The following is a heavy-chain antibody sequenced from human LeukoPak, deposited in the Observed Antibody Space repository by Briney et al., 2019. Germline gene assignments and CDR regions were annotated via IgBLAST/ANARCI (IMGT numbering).Heavy chain of an antibody. D-gene: IGHD4-17*01. J-gene: IGHJ4*02. CDR2: MNPNSGNT. V-gene: IGHV1-8*01. CDR3: ARGRRGTTVTTFRLGQVFDY. CDR1: GYTFTSYD. Sequence: ASVKVSCKASGYTFTSYDINWVRQATGQGLEWMGWMNPNSGNTGYAQKLQGRATKTRNTCISTAYTELSSLRSEDTAVYYCARGRRGTTVTTFRLGQVFDYWGQGTLVTVSS.